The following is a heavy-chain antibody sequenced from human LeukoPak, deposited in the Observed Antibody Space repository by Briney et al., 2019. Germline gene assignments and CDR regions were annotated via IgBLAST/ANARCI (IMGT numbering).Heavy chain of an antibody. CDR2: ISYDGSNK. Sequence: GGSLRLSCAASGFTFSSYAMHWVRQAPGKGPEWVAVISYDGSNKYYADSVKGRFTISRDNSKNTLYLQMNSLRAEDTAVYYCARAPDQQWLSNWGQGTLVTVSS. CDR3: ARAPDQQWLSN. CDR1: GFTFSSYA. V-gene: IGHV3-30-3*01. D-gene: IGHD3-22*01. J-gene: IGHJ4*02.